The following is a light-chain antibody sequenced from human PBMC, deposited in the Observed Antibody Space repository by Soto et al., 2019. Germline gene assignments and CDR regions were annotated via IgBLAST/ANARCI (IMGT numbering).Light chain of an antibody. CDR1: SNDVGGYNY. CDR2: EVS. V-gene: IGLV2-14*01. J-gene: IGLJ2*01. Sequence: QSALTQPASVSGSPGQSITISCTGTSNDVGGYNYVSWHQQHPGKAPKLMIYEVSNRPSGVSDRFSGSKSGTTASLTISGLQAEDEADYYCSSFTSSNTLVFGGGTKLTVL. CDR3: SSFTSSNTLV.